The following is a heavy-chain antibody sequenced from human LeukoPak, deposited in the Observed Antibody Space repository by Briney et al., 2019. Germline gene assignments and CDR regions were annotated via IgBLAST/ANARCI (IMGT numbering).Heavy chain of an antibody. V-gene: IGHV1-2*02. D-gene: IGHD2-15*01. J-gene: IGHJ4*02. CDR1: GYTFIGYY. CDR3: ATVRDIVVGGGPYHFDY. CDR2: INPHNGDT. Sequence: VSVKVSCKASGYTFIGYYLHWVRQAPGQGLEWMGWINPHNGDTNYAQKFQGRVTMTRDTSITTAYMELSRLKSDDTAVYYCATVRDIVVGGGPYHFDYWGQGTLVTVSS.